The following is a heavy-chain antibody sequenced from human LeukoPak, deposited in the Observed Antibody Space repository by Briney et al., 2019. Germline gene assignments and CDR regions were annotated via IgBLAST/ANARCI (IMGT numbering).Heavy chain of an antibody. CDR3: ARGSRWLPRQPFDY. CDR1: GYTFTSYG. Sequence: ASVKVSCKASGYTFTSYGISWVRQAPGQGLEWMGWISAYNGNTNYAQKLQGRVTMTTDTSTGTAYMELRSLRSDDTAVYYCARGSRWLPRQPFDYWGQGTLVTVSS. J-gene: IGHJ4*02. V-gene: IGHV1-18*01. D-gene: IGHD6-19*01. CDR2: ISAYNGNT.